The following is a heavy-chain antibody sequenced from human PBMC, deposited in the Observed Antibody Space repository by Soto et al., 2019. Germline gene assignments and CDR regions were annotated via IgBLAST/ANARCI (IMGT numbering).Heavy chain of an antibody. J-gene: IGHJ6*02. CDR1: GASLNSYY. CDR2: ISYSGTT. CDR3: ETRNEIKQYYYRGMDV. Sequence: PSETLSLTCTVSGASLNSYYWNWIRQPPGGGLEWLGFISYSGTTNYNPSLRSRVAISIDPSKNQFSLKLTSVTAAETAVYYCETRNEIKQYYYRGMDVWGQGATVTVSS. D-gene: IGHD3-16*01. V-gene: IGHV4-59*01.